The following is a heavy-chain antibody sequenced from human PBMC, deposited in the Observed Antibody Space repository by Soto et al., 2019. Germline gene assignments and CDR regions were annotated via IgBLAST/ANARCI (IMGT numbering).Heavy chain of an antibody. V-gene: IGHV1-46*03. CDR1: GYTFTSYY. CDR2: INPSGGST. J-gene: IGHJ4*02. Sequence: GASVKVSCKASGYTFTSYYMHWVRQAPGQGLEWMGIINPSGGSTSYAQKFQGRVTMTRDTSTSTVYMQLSSLRSEDTAVYYCASGGIAAAAKQEFDYWGQGTLVTVSS. CDR3: ASGGIAAAAKQEFDY. D-gene: IGHD6-13*01.